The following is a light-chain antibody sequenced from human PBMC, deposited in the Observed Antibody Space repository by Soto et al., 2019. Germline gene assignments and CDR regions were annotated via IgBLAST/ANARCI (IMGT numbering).Light chain of an antibody. CDR3: QSYDSSLSGYVV. CDR2: RNN. CDR1: SSNIGAGYD. Sequence: QSVLTQPPSVSGAPGQRVTISCTGSSSNIGAGYDVHWYQQLPGIAPKLLIYRNNNRPSGVPDRFSGSKSGNSASLAITGLKDEDEADYYRQSYDSSLSGYVVFGGRTKLTVL. J-gene: IGLJ2*01. V-gene: IGLV1-40*01.